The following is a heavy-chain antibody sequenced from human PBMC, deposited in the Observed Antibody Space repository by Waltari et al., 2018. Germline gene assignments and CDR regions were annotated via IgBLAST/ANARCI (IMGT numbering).Heavy chain of an antibody. J-gene: IGHJ6*02. V-gene: IGHV3-7*01. CDR2: INEDGSEK. CDR1: GPTISSNW. CDR3: ARARGLDV. Sequence: EVQLVESGGGLVQPGGSLSLSCAASGPTISSNWMTWVRQAPGKGLEWVANINEDGSEKYYVDSVKGRFTIARDNAKKSLYLQMDTLRVEDTAVYYCARARGLDVWGQGTTVTVSS.